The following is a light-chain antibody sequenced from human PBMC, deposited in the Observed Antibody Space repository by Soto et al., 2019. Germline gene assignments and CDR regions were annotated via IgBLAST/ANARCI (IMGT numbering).Light chain of an antibody. J-gene: IGKJ5*01. Sequence: DIQMTQSQSPKSSSARDTVTITCRASQGISKYLAWYQQKPGKAPKLLIYDASSLENGVPSTFSGSGSATDFTLTISRLEPEDFAVYYCQQYGSFGQGTRLEIK. CDR2: DAS. V-gene: IGKV1-17*03. CDR3: QQYGS. CDR1: QGISKY.